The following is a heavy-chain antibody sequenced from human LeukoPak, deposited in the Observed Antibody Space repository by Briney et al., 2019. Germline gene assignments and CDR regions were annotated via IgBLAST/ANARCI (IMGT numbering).Heavy chain of an antibody. CDR2: IYYSGST. J-gene: IGHJ4*02. CDR3: ARGPPTSSWYFDY. Sequence: SETLSLTCTVSGGSISSYYWSWIRQPPGKGLERIGYIYYSGSTNYNPSLKSRVTISVDTSKNQFSLKLSSVTAADTAVYYCARGPPTSSWYFDYWGQGTLVTVSS. V-gene: IGHV4-59*01. D-gene: IGHD6-13*01. CDR1: GGSISSYY.